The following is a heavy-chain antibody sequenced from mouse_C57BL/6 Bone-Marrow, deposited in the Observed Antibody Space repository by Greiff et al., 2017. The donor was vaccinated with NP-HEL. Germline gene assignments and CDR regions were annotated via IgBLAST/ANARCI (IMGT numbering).Heavy chain of an antibody. CDR3: GSSPYYFDY. J-gene: IGHJ2*01. D-gene: IGHD1-1*01. CDR1: GSTFTDYY. CDR2: INPYNGGT. V-gene: IGHV1-19*01. Sequence: VPLQPSGPVLVPPGSSVPMSCKASGSTFTDYYLNCLKQRPGKSLEWIGVINPYNGGTSYNPKFKGKATLTVYKSSSTAYIELNSLTSEDSAVYYCGSSPYYFDYWGQGTTLTVSS.